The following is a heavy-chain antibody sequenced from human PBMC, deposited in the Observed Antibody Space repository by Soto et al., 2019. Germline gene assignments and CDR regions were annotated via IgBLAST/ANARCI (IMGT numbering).Heavy chain of an antibody. CDR1: GFTFSSYA. CDR3: AKDQWFYDNVWGSLRYPYYFDL. CDR2: VTGSGESA. D-gene: IGHD3-16*01. V-gene: IGHV3-23*01. Sequence: PGGSLRLSCGGSGFTFSSYAMSWVRQAPGKGLEWVSGVTGSGESAYYADSVKGRFSISGDNSKKTLYLQMESLRAEDTAVYFCAKDQWFYDNVWGSLRYPYYFDLWGQGTLVTVSS. J-gene: IGHJ4*02.